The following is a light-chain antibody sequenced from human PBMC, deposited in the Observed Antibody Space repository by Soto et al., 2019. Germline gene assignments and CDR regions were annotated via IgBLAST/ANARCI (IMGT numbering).Light chain of an antibody. CDR3: CSYAGSYTEV. CDR2: NVS. V-gene: IGLV2-11*01. Sequence: QSALTQPRAVSGSPGQSVTISCTGTSSDVGYFNYVSWYQQHPGKVPKLIIYNVSKRPSVVPDRFSGSKSGNTASLTISGLQAEDEADYYCCSYAGSYTEVFGTGTQVTVL. J-gene: IGLJ1*01. CDR1: SSDVGYFNY.